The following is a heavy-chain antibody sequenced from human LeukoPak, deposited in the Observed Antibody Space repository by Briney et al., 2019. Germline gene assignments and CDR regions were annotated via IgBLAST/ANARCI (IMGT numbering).Heavy chain of an antibody. D-gene: IGHD2-2*01. CDR2: IYYSGST. V-gene: IGHV4-59*12. CDR1: GGSISSYY. CDR3: ARTPLFCSSTSCYLDY. J-gene: IGHJ4*02. Sequence: SETLSLTCTVSGGSISSYYWSWIRQPPGKGLEWIGYIYYSGSTNYNPSLKSRVTISVDTSKNQFSLKLSSVTAADTAVYYCARTPLFCSSTSCYLDYWGQGTLVTVSS.